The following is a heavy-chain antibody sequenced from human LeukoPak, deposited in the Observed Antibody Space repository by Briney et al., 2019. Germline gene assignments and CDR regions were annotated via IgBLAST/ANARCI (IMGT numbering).Heavy chain of an antibody. CDR3: ARDRPRWGSGSYNGEI. CDR1: GYTFTSYG. CDR2: ISAYNGNT. Sequence: GASVKVSCKASGYTFTSYGISWVRQAPGQGLEWMGWISAYNGNTNYAQKLQGRVTMTTDTSTSTAYMELRSLRSDDTAVYYCARDRPRWGSGSYNGEIWGQEPWSPSPQ. V-gene: IGHV1-18*04. D-gene: IGHD3-10*01. J-gene: IGHJ4*01.